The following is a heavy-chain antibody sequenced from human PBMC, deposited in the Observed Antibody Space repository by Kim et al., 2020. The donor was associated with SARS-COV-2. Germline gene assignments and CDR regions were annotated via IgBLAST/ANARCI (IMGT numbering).Heavy chain of an antibody. V-gene: IGHV4-39*01. CDR2: IHYSGNT. D-gene: IGHD1-1*01. Sequence: SETLSLTCTVSGGSISSSSYYWGWIRQPPGKGLEWIGSIHYSGNTYYNPSLKSRVTISVDTSKNQVSLKLSFVTAADTAVYYCARYEYDNSWRWFDPWGQGTLVTVSS. CDR3: ARYEYDNSWRWFDP. CDR1: GGSISSSSYY. J-gene: IGHJ5*02.